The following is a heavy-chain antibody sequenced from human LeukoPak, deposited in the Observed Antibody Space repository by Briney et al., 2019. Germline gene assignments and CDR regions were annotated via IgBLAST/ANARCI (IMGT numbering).Heavy chain of an antibody. CDR1: GGSISSYY. CDR3: ARGYSSSWYYFDY. CDR2: IYYSGST. D-gene: IGHD6-13*01. V-gene: IGHV4-59*08. J-gene: IGHJ4*02. Sequence: PSETLSLTCTVSGGSISSYYWSWIRQPPGKGLEWIGYIYYSGSTNYNPSPKSRVTISVDTSKNQFSLKLGSVTAADTAVYYCARGYSSSWYYFDYWGQGTLVTVSS.